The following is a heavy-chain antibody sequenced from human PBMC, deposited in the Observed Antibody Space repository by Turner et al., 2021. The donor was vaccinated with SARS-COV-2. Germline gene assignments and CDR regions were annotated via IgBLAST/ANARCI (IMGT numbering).Heavy chain of an antibody. V-gene: IGHV3-30-3*01. CDR3: ARARNYSSSWYGVDVPFDP. J-gene: IGHJ5*02. D-gene: IGHD6-13*01. CDR1: AFPFSSYS. Sequence: QVQLVESGGGVVQPGRSLRLSCAASAFPFSSYSMHWVRQAPGEGLEWVAVISYDGSYKYYADSVKGRFTISRDNSKNTLYLQMNSLRAEDTAVYYCARARNYSSSWYGVDVPFDPWGQGTLVTVSS. CDR2: ISYDGSYK.